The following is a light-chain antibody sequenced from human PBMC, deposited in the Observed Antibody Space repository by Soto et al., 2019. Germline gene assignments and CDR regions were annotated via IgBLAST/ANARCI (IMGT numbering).Light chain of an antibody. J-gene: IGKJ2*01. CDR2: KAS. Sequence: IQMTQSPSTLSASVGDRVTITCRASQSINRCLAWYQQKPGKAPKLLIYKASSLGSGVPSRFSGSGSGTDFTLTISSLQPDDFAIYYCQQYNSHSSYTFGQGTKLEIK. CDR1: QSINRC. CDR3: QQYNSHSSYT. V-gene: IGKV1-5*03.